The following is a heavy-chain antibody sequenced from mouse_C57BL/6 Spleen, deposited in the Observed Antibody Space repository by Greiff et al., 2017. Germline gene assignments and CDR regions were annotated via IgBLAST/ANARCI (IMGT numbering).Heavy chain of an antibody. CDR1: GFTFSSYG. CDR2: ISSGGSYT. D-gene: IGHD2-3*01. J-gene: IGHJ4*01. CDR3: ARRGGIYDGYPFAMDY. Sequence: EVKVVESGGDLVKPGGSLKLSCAASGFTFSSYGMSWVRQTPDKRLEWVATISSGGSYTYYPDSVKGRFTISRDNAKNTLYLQMSSLKSEDTAMYYGARRGGIYDGYPFAMDYWGQGTSVTVSS. V-gene: IGHV5-6*02.